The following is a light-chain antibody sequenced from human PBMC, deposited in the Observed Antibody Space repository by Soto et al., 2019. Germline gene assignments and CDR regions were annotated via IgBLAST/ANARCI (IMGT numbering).Light chain of an antibody. J-gene: IGLJ2*01. CDR2: EDT. V-gene: IGLV6-57*02. Sequence: NFMLTQPHSVSGSPGKTVTISCTGSRGSIATNYVQWYQQRPGSAPTTVIYEDTQRPSGVPERFSGSIDSSSNSASLPISGLKTEDEADYYCQSYDGSNPDVVFGGGTKLTVL. CDR1: RGSIATNY. CDR3: QSYDGSNPDVV.